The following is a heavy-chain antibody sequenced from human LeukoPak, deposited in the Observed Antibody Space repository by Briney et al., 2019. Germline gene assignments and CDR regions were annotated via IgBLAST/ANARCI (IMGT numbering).Heavy chain of an antibody. Sequence: GGSLRLSCAASGFTFSTYEMTWVRQAPGKGLEWVSVIYSGGNTYYADSVKGRFSISRDNSKNTLYLQMNSLRADDTAVYYCARAQQQLVYSWFDPWGQGTLVTVSS. CDR1: GFTFSTYE. D-gene: IGHD6-13*01. J-gene: IGHJ5*02. V-gene: IGHV3-66*01. CDR2: IYSGGNT. CDR3: ARAQQQLVYSWFDP.